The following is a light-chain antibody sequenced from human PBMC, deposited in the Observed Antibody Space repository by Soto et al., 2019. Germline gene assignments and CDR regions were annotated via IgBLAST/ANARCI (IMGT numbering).Light chain of an antibody. Sequence: QSVLTQPPSASGTPGQRMTISCSGSSSNIGDNPVNWYQQLPGAAPKLLIYINDQRPSGVPDRFSGSKSGTSASLAISGLQPEDEADYYCAAWDDSLNALFGTGTKATVL. CDR3: AAWDDSLNAL. CDR1: SSNIGDNP. V-gene: IGLV1-44*01. J-gene: IGLJ1*01. CDR2: IND.